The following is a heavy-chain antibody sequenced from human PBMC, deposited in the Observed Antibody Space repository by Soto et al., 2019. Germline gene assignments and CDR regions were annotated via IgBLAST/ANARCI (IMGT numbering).Heavy chain of an antibody. CDR3: AKGYQLLYGYPFDY. Sequence: PGXSLRLSCAGSGCTLSDHYINWVTQAPGKGLEWVSAISGSGGSTYYADSVKGRFTISRDNSKNTLYLQMNSLRDEDTAVYYCAKGYQLLYGYPFDYWGQGTLVTVSS. D-gene: IGHD2-2*02. CDR2: ISGSGGST. J-gene: IGHJ4*02. CDR1: GCTLSDHY. V-gene: IGHV3-23*01.